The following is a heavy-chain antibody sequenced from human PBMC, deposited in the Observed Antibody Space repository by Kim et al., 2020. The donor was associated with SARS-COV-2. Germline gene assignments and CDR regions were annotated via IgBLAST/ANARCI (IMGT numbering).Heavy chain of an antibody. V-gene: IGHV1-2*02. Sequence: PNSGGTNYAQKFQGRVTMNRDTSISTAYMELSRLRSDDTAVYYCARGGDYWGQGTLVTVSS. CDR3: ARGGDY. J-gene: IGHJ4*02. D-gene: IGHD3-10*01. CDR2: PNSGGT.